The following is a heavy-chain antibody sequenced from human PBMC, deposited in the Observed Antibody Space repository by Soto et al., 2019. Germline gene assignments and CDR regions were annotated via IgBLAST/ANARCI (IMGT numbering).Heavy chain of an antibody. Sequence: PSETLSLTCAVSGGSISSSNWWSWVRQPPGKGLEWIGEIYHSWSTNYNPSLKSRVTISLYKSKNQFSLKLSSVTAADTAVYYCARSIEAMAAFDYWGQGTLVTVSS. CDR1: GGSISSSNW. D-gene: IGHD6-19*01. J-gene: IGHJ4*02. V-gene: IGHV4-4*02. CDR2: IYHSWST. CDR3: ARSIEAMAAFDY.